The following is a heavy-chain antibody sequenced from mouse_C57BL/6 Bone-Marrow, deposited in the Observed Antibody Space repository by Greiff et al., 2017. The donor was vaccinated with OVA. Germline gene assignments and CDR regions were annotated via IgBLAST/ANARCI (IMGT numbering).Heavy chain of an antibody. V-gene: IGHV1-12*01. Sequence: QVQLQQSGAELVRPGASVKMSCKASGYTFTSYNMHWVKQTPRQGLEWIGAIDPGNGDTSYNQKFKGKATLTVDTSSSTAYMQLSSLTSEDSAVYFCAIPAPVVSNWYFDVWGTGTTVTVSS. D-gene: IGHD1-1*01. J-gene: IGHJ1*03. CDR1: GYTFTSYN. CDR2: IDPGNGDT. CDR3: AIPAPVVSNWYFDV.